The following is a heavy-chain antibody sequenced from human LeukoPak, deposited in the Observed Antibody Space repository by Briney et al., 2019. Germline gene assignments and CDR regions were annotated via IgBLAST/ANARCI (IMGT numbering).Heavy chain of an antibody. V-gene: IGHV3-7*01. J-gene: IGHJ4*02. CDR2: IKQDGSEK. D-gene: IGHD5-18*01. CDR1: GFTFSNYW. Sequence: GGSRRLSCVASGFTFSNYWMTWVRQAPGKGLEWVANIKQDGSEKYYVDSVKGRFTISRDNAKNSLYLQMNSLRVEDMAVYYCAADELYSYGSDYWGQGTLVTVSS. CDR3: AADELYSYGSDY.